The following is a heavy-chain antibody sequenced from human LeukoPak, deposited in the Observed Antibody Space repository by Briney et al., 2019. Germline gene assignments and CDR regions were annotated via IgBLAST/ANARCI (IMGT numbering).Heavy chain of an antibody. D-gene: IGHD1-26*01. J-gene: IGHJ4*02. CDR3: AVPQWELLN. V-gene: IGHV3-72*01. Sequence: GGSLRLSCAASGFTFSDHYMDWVRQAPGKGLEWVGRTRNKANSYTTEYAASVKGRFTISRDDSKNSLYLQMNSLKTEDTAVYYCAVPQWELLNWGQGTLVTVSS. CDR1: GFTFSDHY. CDR2: TRNKANSYTT.